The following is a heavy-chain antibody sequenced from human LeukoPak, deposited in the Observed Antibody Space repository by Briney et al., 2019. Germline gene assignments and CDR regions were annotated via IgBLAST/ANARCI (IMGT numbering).Heavy chain of an antibody. CDR3: ARESGGEEYYFDY. Sequence: PGGSLTLSCAASGFTFSSYSMNWVRQAPGKGLEWVSSISSSSSYIYYADSVKGRFTISRDNAKNSLNLQMNSLRAEDTAVYYCARESGGEEYYFDYWGQGTLVTVSS. CDR2: ISSSSSYI. V-gene: IGHV3-21*01. CDR1: GFTFSSYS. J-gene: IGHJ4*02. D-gene: IGHD3-16*01.